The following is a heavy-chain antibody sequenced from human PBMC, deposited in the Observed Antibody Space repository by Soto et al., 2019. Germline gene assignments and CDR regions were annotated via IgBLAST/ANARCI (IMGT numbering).Heavy chain of an antibody. CDR2: IWYDGSNK. Sequence: GGSLRLSCAASGFTFSSYGMHWVRQAPGKGLEWAAVIWYDGSNKYYAASVKGRFTITRDNSKNTLYLQMNSLRAEDTAVYYCARAVLTRFFGVVTNAHGMDVWGQGTTVTVSS. D-gene: IGHD3-3*01. J-gene: IGHJ6*02. CDR1: GFTFSSYG. V-gene: IGHV3-33*01. CDR3: ARAVLTRFFGVVTNAHGMDV.